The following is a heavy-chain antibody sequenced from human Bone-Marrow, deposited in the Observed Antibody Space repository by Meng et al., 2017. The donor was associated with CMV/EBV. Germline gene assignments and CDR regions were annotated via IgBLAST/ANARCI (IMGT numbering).Heavy chain of an antibody. J-gene: IGHJ4*01. CDR2: INPNTGGT. D-gene: IGHD3-22*01. CDR3: ARGEYYYDSSGYLRFEY. V-gene: IGHV1-2*02. Sequence: ASVKVSCKASGYTFTGYLMHWVRQAPGQGLEWMGWINPNTGGTKYAQRFQGRVTMTRDTSISTAYMELRRLRSDDAAVYYCARGEYYYDSSGYLRFEYWGHGTLDTVSS. CDR1: GYTFTGYL.